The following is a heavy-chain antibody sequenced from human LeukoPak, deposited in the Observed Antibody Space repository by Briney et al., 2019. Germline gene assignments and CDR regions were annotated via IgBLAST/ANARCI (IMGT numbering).Heavy chain of an antibody. V-gene: IGHV3-48*03. D-gene: IGHD2-15*01. J-gene: IGHJ4*02. CDR1: GFTFSYYE. CDR2: ISNSIT. CDR3: VRGYCSD. Sequence: GGSLRLSCAASGFTFSYYEMSWVRQAPGKGLEWISYISNSITYYADSVKGRFTISRDNAKNSLYLQMNSLRAEDTAIYCCVRGYCSDWGQGTLVTVSS.